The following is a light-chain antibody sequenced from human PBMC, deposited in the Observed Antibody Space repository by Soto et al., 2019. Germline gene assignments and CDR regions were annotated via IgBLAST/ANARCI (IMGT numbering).Light chain of an antibody. CDR1: QSVSSN. Sequence: EIVMTQSPATLSVSPGERATLSCRASQSVSSNLAWYQQKPGQAPRLLIYGASTRATGIPARFSGSGSGTEFTLTISSLQSEDFVVYYCQQYNNWPGKTFGGGTKVEIK. J-gene: IGKJ4*01. V-gene: IGKV3-15*01. CDR2: GAS. CDR3: QQYNNWPGKT.